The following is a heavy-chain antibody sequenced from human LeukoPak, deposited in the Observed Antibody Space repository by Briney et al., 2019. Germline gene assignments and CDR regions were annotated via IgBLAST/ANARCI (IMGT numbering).Heavy chain of an antibody. D-gene: IGHD5-12*01. J-gene: IGHJ4*02. CDR3: ARSGVATTYYFDY. CDR1: GGSISSSSYY. V-gene: IGHV4-39*07. Sequence: TSETLSLTCTVSGGSISSSSYYWGWIRQPPGKGLEWIGSIYYSGSTNYNPSLKSRVTISVDTSKNQFSLKLSSVTAADTAVYYCARSGVATTYYFDYWGQGTLVTVSS. CDR2: IYYSGST.